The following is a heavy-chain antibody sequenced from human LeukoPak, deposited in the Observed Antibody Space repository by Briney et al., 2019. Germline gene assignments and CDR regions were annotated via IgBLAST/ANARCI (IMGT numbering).Heavy chain of an antibody. Sequence: PSETLSLTCAVYGGSFSGYYWSWIRQPPGKGLEWIGEINHSGSTNYNPSLKSRVTISVDTSKNQFSLELSSVTAADTAVYYCARKPANMYSSSYYWGQGTLVTVSS. CDR3: ARKPANMYSSSYY. V-gene: IGHV4-34*01. J-gene: IGHJ4*02. CDR2: INHSGST. CDR1: GGSFSGYY. D-gene: IGHD6-13*01.